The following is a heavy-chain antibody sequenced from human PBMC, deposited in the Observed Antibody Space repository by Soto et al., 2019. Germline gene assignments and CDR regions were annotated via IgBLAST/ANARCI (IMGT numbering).Heavy chain of an antibody. Sequence: EVQLVESGGGLVQPGRSLRLSCAASGFTFDDYAMHCVRQAPGKGLEWVSGISWNSGSIGYADSVKGRVTISRDNAKNSLYLQMNSLTAEDTALYYCAKDAYPYWALHRAGPGHEGYYYYMDVWGKGTTVTVSS. CDR3: AKDAYPYWALHRAGPGHEGYYYYMDV. CDR2: ISWNSGSI. CDR1: GFTFDDYA. J-gene: IGHJ6*03. D-gene: IGHD2-15*01. V-gene: IGHV3-9*01.